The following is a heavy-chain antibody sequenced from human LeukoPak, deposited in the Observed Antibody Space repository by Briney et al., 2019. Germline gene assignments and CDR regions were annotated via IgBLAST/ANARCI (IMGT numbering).Heavy chain of an antibody. CDR2: ITPNADRT. J-gene: IGHJ4*02. V-gene: IGHV3-23*01. D-gene: IGHD3-22*01. CDR3: AKGVVVKSGYFDY. Sequence: GGSLRLSCAASGFTFGSYGMSWVRQAPGKGLEWVSFITPNADRTSYADSVKGRFTISRDNSKNTLYLQMNSLRAEDTAVYYCAKGVVVKSGYFDYWGQGTLVTVSS. CDR1: GFTFGSYG.